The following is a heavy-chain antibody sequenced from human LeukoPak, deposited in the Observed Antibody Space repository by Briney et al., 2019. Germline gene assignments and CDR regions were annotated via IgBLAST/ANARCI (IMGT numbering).Heavy chain of an antibody. J-gene: IGHJ5*02. CDR1: GGSISSYY. V-gene: IGHV4-59*01. CDR2: IYYRCSP. CDR3: AREIAERGINWFHL. Sequence: SETLSLTCTVSGGSISSYYWSWVRQPPGKGREWVGYIYYRCSPNYNPSLKRPLTISVHTSNNHFSLKLSSVTAADTAVYYCAREIAERGINWFHLWGQGTLVTVSS. D-gene: IGHD6-13*01.